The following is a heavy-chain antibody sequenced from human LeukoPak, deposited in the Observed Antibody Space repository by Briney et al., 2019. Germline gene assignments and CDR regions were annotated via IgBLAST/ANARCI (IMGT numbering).Heavy chain of an antibody. D-gene: IGHD1-26*01. J-gene: IGHJ4*02. Sequence: SETLSLTCTVSGGSINGYYFSWIRQLPGKGLEWIGYISYSGGTNYNRSLRSRLTITVDTSKNQFSLELSSVTAADTALYYCATSTANRGYYEIWWSQGTQVTVSS. CDR1: GGSINGYY. CDR2: ISYSGGT. V-gene: IGHV4-59*01. CDR3: ATSTANRGYYEIW.